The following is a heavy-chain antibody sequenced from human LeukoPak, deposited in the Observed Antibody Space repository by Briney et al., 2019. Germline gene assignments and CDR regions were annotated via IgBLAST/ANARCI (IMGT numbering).Heavy chain of an antibody. D-gene: IGHD2-15*01. CDR3: ARDPGYYYAMDV. CDR1: GDSASSNTAA. CDR2: TYYRSKWYY. J-gene: IGHJ6*02. V-gene: IGHV6-1*01. Sequence: SQTLSLTSALSGDSASSNTAAWNWVRQSPSRGLEWLGRTYYRSKWYYDYATSVSSRIAINPDTSKNLFSLQLNSVTPEDTAVYYCARDPGYYYAMDVWGQGTTVTVSS.